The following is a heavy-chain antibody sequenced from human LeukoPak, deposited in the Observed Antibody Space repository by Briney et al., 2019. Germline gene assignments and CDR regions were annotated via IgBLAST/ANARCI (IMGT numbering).Heavy chain of an antibody. J-gene: IGHJ4*02. CDR1: GGSISSGGYY. V-gene: IGHV4-30-4*08. CDR3: ARVPLYYYDSSGYSIDY. D-gene: IGHD3-22*01. Sequence: NPSETLSLTCTVSGGSISSGGYYWSWIRQPPGKGLEWIGYIYYSGSTYYNPSLKSRVTISVDTSKNQFSLKLSSVTAADTAVYYCARVPLYYYDSSGYSIDYWGQGTLVTVSS. CDR2: IYYSGST.